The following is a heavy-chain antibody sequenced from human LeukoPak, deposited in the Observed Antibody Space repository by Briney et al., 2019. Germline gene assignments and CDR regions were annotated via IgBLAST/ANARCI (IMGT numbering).Heavy chain of an antibody. CDR1: GFTFDDYA. CDR3: ARGTPYYDILTGYYKPFDY. J-gene: IGHJ4*02. CDR2: ISWDGGST. Sequence: HPGGSLRLSCAASGFTFDDYAMHWVRQAPGKGLEWVSLISWDGGSTYCADSVKARFTISRDNAKNSLYLQMNSLRAEDTALYYCARGTPYYDILTGYYKPFDYWGQGTLVTVSS. V-gene: IGHV3-43D*03. D-gene: IGHD3-9*01.